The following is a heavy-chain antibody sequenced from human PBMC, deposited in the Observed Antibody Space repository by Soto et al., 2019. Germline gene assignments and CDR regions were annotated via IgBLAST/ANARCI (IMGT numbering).Heavy chain of an antibody. V-gene: IGHV4-34*01. CDR3: ATRITVFGLLIPPFDP. Sequence: SETLSLTCAVYGGSVSGYYCNCSRQAPLKGREWIGEINHTGGTHYNPSLKSRVTMSVDTSKNQFSLRLSSVTAADTAIYYCATRITVFGLLIPPFDPWGQGTQVTVSS. CDR1: GGSVSGYY. D-gene: IGHD3-3*01. J-gene: IGHJ5*02. CDR2: INHTGGT.